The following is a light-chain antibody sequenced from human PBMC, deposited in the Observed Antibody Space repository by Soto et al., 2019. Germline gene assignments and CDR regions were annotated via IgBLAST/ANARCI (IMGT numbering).Light chain of an antibody. Sequence: QSALTQPASVSGSPGQSITISCTGTISDVGGYSYVSWYQRHPVKAPTLMIYEVSKRPSGVADRFSGSKSGNTASLTVSGLKAEDEADYYCSSYAGRNNYVFGTGNKVTVL. J-gene: IGLJ1*01. CDR2: EVS. CDR3: SSYAGRNNYV. CDR1: ISDVGGYSY. V-gene: IGLV2-8*01.